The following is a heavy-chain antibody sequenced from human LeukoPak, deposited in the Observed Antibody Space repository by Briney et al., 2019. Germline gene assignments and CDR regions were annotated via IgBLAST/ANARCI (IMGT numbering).Heavy chain of an antibody. V-gene: IGHV3-23*01. Sequence: GGSLRLSCAASGFTFSSNAMNWVRQAPGKGLEWVSTISGSAGETYYADSLKGRFTISRDNSKNTLYLQMNNMRAEDTAVYYCAKDPTYYSGSYFDSWGQGTLVTVSS. D-gene: IGHD5-12*01. CDR1: GFTFSSNA. J-gene: IGHJ4*02. CDR2: ISGSAGET. CDR3: AKDPTYYSGSYFDS.